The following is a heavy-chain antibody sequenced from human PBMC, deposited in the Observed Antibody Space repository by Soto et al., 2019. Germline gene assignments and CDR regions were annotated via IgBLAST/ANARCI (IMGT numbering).Heavy chain of an antibody. V-gene: IGHV3-23*01. CDR3: AKDRGRRAGYYYGMDV. Sequence: GGSLRLSCAASGFTFSSYAMSWVRQAPGKGLEWVSAISGSGGSTYYADSVKGRFTISRDNSKNTLYLQMNSLRAEDTAVYYCAKDRGRRAGYYYGMDVWGQGTTVTVSS. CDR1: GFTFSSYA. J-gene: IGHJ6*02. CDR2: ISGSGGST.